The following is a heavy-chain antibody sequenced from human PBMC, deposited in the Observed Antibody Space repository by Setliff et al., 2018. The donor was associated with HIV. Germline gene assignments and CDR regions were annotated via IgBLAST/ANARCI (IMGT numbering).Heavy chain of an antibody. D-gene: IGHD5-12*01. CDR1: GCTFTGYY. CDR2: INPNSGGT. Sequence: GASVKVSCKASGCTFTGYYMHWVRQAPGQGLEWMGWINPNSGGTTYAQQFQGRVTMTRDTSISTAYMEVSRLRSEDTAVYYCASAGAWQRNALDIWGQGTMVTVSS. CDR3: ASAGAWQRNALDI. V-gene: IGHV1-2*02. J-gene: IGHJ3*02.